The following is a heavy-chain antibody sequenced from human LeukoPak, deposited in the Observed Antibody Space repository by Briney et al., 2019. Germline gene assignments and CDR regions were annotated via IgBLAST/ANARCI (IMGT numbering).Heavy chain of an antibody. CDR3: AKDFRIGYSAHFDY. CDR2: IYENGGTT. D-gene: IGHD2-21*01. Sequence: PGGSLRLSCVGSGFTFRSHAMSWVRQAPEKGLEFVSGIYENGGTTYYADSVKGRFSISRDNSKNTLYLQMDSLRGEDTAVYYCAKDFRIGYSAHFDYRGQGALVPV. J-gene: IGHJ4*02. CDR1: GFTFRSHA. V-gene: IGHV3-23*01.